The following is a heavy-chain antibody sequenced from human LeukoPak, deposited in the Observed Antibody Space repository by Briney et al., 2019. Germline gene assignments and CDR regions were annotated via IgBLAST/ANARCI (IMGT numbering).Heavy chain of an antibody. Sequence: GGSLRLSCAASGFTFSSYSMNWVRQAPGKGLEWVSSISSSSSYIYYADSVKGRFTISRDNAKDSLYLQMNSLRAEDTAVYYCARDHQQLGAFDIWGQGTMVTVSS. CDR1: GFTFSSYS. V-gene: IGHV3-21*01. CDR2: ISSSSSYI. D-gene: IGHD6-13*01. J-gene: IGHJ3*02. CDR3: ARDHQQLGAFDI.